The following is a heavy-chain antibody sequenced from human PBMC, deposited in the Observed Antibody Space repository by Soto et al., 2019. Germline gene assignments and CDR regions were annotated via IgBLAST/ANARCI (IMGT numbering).Heavy chain of an antibody. J-gene: IGHJ4*02. Sequence: GGSLRLSCAASGFTFSSYAMHWVRQAPGKGLEWVAVISYDGSNKYYADSVKGRFTISRDNSKNTLYLQMNSLRAEDTAVYYCARDLDPYSHKPTAGGVFDYWGQGTLVTVSS. CDR2: ISYDGSNK. CDR1: GFTFSSYA. CDR3: ARDLDPYSHKPTAGGVFDY. V-gene: IGHV3-30-3*01. D-gene: IGHD4-4*01.